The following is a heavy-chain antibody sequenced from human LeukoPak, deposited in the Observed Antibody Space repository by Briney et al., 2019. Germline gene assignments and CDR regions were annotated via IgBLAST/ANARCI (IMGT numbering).Heavy chain of an antibody. D-gene: IGHD3-10*01. Sequence: ASVKVSCKASGYTFTSYGISWVREAPGQGLEWMGWISAYNGNTNYAQKLQSRVTMTTDTSTSTDYMELRSVRSDDTAVYYCARVVGDTMVRGVTIPSDYWGQRNMVTVSS. CDR3: ARVVGDTMVRGVTIPSDY. V-gene: IGHV1-18*01. CDR2: ISAYNGNT. CDR1: GYTFTSYG. J-gene: IGHJ4*02.